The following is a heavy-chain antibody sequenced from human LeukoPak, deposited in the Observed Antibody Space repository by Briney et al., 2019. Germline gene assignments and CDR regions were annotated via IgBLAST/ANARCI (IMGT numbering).Heavy chain of an antibody. CDR1: GFTFDDYA. CDR3: ARDKAYYDSSGYGFDY. V-gene: IGHV3-21*01. CDR2: ISSSSSYI. Sequence: KAGGSLRLSCAASGFTFDDYAMHWVRQAPGKGLEWVSSISSSSSYIYYADSVKGRFTISRDNAKNLLYLQMNSLEAEDTAVYYCARDKAYYDSSGYGFDYWGQGTLVTVSS. D-gene: IGHD3-22*01. J-gene: IGHJ4*02.